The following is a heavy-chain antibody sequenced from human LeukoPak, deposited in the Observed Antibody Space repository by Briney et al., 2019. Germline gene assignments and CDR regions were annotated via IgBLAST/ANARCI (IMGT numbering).Heavy chain of an antibody. D-gene: IGHD2-8*01. CDR3: ARLKDDVTKLDY. CDR1: GFTFGRYW. CDR2: INQGGSRL. Sequence: GGSLRLSCAGSGFTFGRYWMSWVRQAPGKGLEWVASINQGGSRLHYLDSVTGRFIISRDDAQNTLFLQMTRLRVDDTAVYYCARLKDDVTKLDYWGQGTLVSVSS. J-gene: IGHJ4*02. V-gene: IGHV3-7*01.